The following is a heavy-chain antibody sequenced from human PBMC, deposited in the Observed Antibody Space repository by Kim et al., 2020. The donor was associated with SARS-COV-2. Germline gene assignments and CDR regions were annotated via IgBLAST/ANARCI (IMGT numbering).Heavy chain of an antibody. Sequence: SETLSLTCTVSGGSISSYYWSWIRQPPGKGLEWIGYIYYSGSTNYNPSLKSRVTISVDTSKNQSSLKLSSVTAADTAVYYCASYSGSYVFDYWGQGTLVTVSS. CDR2: IYYSGST. J-gene: IGHJ4*02. CDR1: GGSISSYY. CDR3: ASYSGSYVFDY. D-gene: IGHD1-26*01. V-gene: IGHV4-59*01.